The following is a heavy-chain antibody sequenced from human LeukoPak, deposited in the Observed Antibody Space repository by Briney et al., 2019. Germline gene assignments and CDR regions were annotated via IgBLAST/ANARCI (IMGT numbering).Heavy chain of an antibody. CDR3: KCGWYEYYYYMDV. D-gene: IGHD6-19*01. Sequence: ASVKVSCKASGYTFTSHDINWARQATGQGLEWMGWMNPNSGNTGYAQKFQGRVTMTRNTSISTAYMELSSLRSEDTAVYYCKCGWYEYYYYMDVWGKGTTVTVSS. CDR1: GYTFTSHD. V-gene: IGHV1-8*01. CDR2: MNPNSGNT. J-gene: IGHJ6*03.